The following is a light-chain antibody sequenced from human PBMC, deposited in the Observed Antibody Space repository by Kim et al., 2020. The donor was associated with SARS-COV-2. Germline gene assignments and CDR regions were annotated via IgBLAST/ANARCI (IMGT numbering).Light chain of an antibody. CDR1: ESIRNN. CDR2: GAS. J-gene: IGKJ2*01. V-gene: IGKV3-15*01. CDR3: HQYNGWPPGDT. Sequence: SPGERATLACRASESIRNNVTWYQHKRGQATRLRIYGASNRATGIPARFSGSGSGTDFKLTVSSRQSEDFAGYYCHQYNGWPPGDTLGQGTKLEI.